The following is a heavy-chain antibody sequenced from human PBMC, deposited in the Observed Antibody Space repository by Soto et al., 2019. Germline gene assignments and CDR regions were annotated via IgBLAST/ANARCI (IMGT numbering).Heavy chain of an antibody. V-gene: IGHV2-5*02. CDR3: AHIPNYYQYDWLDP. J-gene: IGHJ5*02. CDR1: GFSLTTRGVG. CDR2: IYWDDAK. Sequence: QITLKESGPTLVKPTQTLTLTCTFSGFSLTTRGVGVGWIRQPPGKALECLALIYWDDAKRYSPSLQSNLSLTNDTSKNPVVLTTTNVDTVETATYYCAHIPNYYQYDWLDPWGQGTLVSVSS. D-gene: IGHD3-16*01.